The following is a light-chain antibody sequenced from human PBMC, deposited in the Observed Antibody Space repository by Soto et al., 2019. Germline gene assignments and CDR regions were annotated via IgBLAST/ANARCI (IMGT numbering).Light chain of an antibody. CDR3: QQYNNWPPWT. J-gene: IGKJ1*01. CDR1: QSVSSN. V-gene: IGKV3-15*01. Sequence: EIALTQSPGTLSVSPGERATLTCRASQSVSSNLAWYQQKPGQAPRLLIYGASTRATGIPARFSGSGSGTELTLTISSLQSEDFAVYYCQQYNNWPPWTFGQGTKVDIK. CDR2: GAS.